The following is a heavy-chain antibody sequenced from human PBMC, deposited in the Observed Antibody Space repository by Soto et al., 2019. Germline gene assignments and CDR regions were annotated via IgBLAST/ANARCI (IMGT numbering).Heavy chain of an antibody. CDR1: GGSISSYY. CDR3: ARSSIAARFNFDY. V-gene: IGHV4-59*01. Sequence: SETLSLTCTVSGGSISSYYWSWIRQPPGKGLEWIGYTYYSGSTNYNPSLKSRVTISVDTSKNQLSLKLSSVTAADTAVYYCARSSIAARFNFDYWGQGTLVTVSS. J-gene: IGHJ4*02. D-gene: IGHD6-6*01. CDR2: TYYSGST.